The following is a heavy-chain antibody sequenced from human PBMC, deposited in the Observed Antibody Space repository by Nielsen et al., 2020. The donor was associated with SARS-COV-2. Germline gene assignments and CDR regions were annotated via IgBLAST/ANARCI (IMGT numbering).Heavy chain of an antibody. CDR1: GFTSRNHY. V-gene: IGHV3-11*01. CDR2: TSSSGGTT. J-gene: IGHJ4*02. Sequence: GGPLRPPGAASGFTSRNHYMSWIPQPPGRGWEWVPYTSSSGGTTNYADSVTGRFTISRDNAKNSLFLQMNSLRAEDTGIYYCARDRDIDYFGSWGQGTLVTVSS. CDR3: ARDRDIDYFGS.